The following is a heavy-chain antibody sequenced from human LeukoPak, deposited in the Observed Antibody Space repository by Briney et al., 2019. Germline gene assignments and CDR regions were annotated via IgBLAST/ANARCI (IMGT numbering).Heavy chain of an antibody. Sequence: GGSLRLSCAASGFTFSSYGMHWVRQAPGKGLEWVAVISYDGSNKYYADSVKGRFTISRDNSKNTLYLQMNSLRAEDTAVCYCAKDIRPILTMIDYWGQGTLVTVSS. V-gene: IGHV3-30*18. D-gene: IGHD3-22*01. CDR3: AKDIRPILTMIDY. CDR1: GFTFSSYG. CDR2: ISYDGSNK. J-gene: IGHJ4*02.